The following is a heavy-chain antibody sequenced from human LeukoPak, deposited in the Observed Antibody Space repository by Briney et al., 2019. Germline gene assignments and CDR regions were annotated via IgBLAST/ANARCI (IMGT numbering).Heavy chain of an antibody. D-gene: IGHD3-22*01. V-gene: IGHV3-23*01. Sequence: GGSLRLSCAASGFTFSSYAMSWVRQAPGKGLEWVSAISGSGGSTYYADSVKGRFTISRDNSKNTLYLQMNSLRAEDTAVYYCAKYCDSSGHYYDYFDYWGQGTLVTVSS. J-gene: IGHJ4*02. CDR2: ISGSGGST. CDR3: AKYCDSSGHYYDYFDY. CDR1: GFTFSSYA.